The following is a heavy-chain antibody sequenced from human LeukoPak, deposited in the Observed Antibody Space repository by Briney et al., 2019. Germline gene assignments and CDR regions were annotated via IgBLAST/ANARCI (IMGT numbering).Heavy chain of an antibody. CDR2: MNPNSGNT. CDR3: ARGTPYCSSSSCYNY. Sequence: ASVKVSCKASGYTFSNYDINWLRQAPGQGLEWMGWMNPNSGNTGYAQRFQGRVTMTRDTSRTTAYLDLGSLKSEDTAIYYCARGTPYCSSSSCYNYWGQGTLVTVSS. CDR1: GYTFSNYD. V-gene: IGHV1-8*01. D-gene: IGHD2-2*02. J-gene: IGHJ4*02.